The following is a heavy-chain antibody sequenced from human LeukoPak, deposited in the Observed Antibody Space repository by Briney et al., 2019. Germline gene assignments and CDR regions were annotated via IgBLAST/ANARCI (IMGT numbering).Heavy chain of an antibody. CDR1: GGSISSSSYY. CDR3: ARTHLGYCSGGSCYEMNWFDP. D-gene: IGHD2-15*01. V-gene: IGHV4-39*01. Sequence: SETLSLTCTVSGGSISSSSYYWGWIRQPPGKGLEWIGSIYYSGSTYYNPSLKSRVTISVDTSKNQFSLKLSSVTAADTAVYYCARTHLGYCSGGSCYEMNWFDPWGQGTLVTVSS. CDR2: IYYSGST. J-gene: IGHJ5*02.